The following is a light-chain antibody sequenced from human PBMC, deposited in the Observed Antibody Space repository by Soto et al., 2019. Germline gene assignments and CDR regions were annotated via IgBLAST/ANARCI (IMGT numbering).Light chain of an antibody. V-gene: IGKV1-5*01. CDR1: QSISSW. CDR3: QQYKAFPWT. CDR2: DAS. J-gene: IGKJ1*01. Sequence: DIQMAQSPSSLSAYNGDRVTITCRASQSISSWLAWYQQKLGRAPRLLIYDASSLESGVPSRFSGSGSGTEFTLTITSLQPDDFATYFCQQYKAFPWTFGRGTKVDIK.